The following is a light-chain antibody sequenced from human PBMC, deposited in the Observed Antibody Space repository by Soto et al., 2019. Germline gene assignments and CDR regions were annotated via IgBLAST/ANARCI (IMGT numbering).Light chain of an antibody. CDR3: QQYGSLSIT. CDR2: GAS. Sequence: ILMTHSTGALCLPPGERAALSCRAIQSVSSTSLAWYQQKPGQAPRLLINGASSRATGIPDRFSGSGSGTDFTLTISRLEPEDFTVYYSQQYGSLSITFGQGTRLEI. V-gene: IGKV3-20*01. CDR1: QSVSSTS. J-gene: IGKJ5*01.